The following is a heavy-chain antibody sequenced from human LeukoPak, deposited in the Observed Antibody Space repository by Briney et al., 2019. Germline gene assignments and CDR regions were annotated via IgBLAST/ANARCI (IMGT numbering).Heavy chain of an antibody. J-gene: IGHJ6*03. CDR3: ARAPQGSSGWGYYYYYYMDV. CDR1: GYTFTSYG. Sequence: ASVKVSCKASGYTFTSYGISWVRQAPGQGLEWMGWISAYNGNTNYAQKLQGRVTMTTDTSTSTAYMELRSLRSDDTAVYYCARAPQGSSGWGYYYYYYMDVWGKGTTVTVSS. V-gene: IGHV1-18*01. D-gene: IGHD6-19*01. CDR2: ISAYNGNT.